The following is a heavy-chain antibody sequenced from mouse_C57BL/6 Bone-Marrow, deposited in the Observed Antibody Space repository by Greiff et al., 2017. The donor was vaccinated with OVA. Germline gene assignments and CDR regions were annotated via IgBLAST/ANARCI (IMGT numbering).Heavy chain of an antibody. CDR1: GYSFSSSW. Sequence: VQLQQSGPGLVKPGAPVQISCKASGYSFSSSWLNWVKHRPGKGLEWIGRIYPGDGDTNYNGKFKGKSTLTADKSSSTAYMQLSSLTSEDSAVYFCASEDDDVQYFHVWGTGATVTVSS. D-gene: IGHD2-4*01. CDR3: ASEDDDVQYFHV. CDR2: IYPGDGDT. V-gene: IGHV1-82*01. J-gene: IGHJ1*03.